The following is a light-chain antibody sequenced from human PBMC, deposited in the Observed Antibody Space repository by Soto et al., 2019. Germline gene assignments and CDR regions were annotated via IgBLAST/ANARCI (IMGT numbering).Light chain of an antibody. J-gene: IGKJ5*01. V-gene: IGKV3-15*01. CDR1: QSVSSN. CDR2: GAS. CDR3: QQYIDWSIT. Sequence: EIVMTQSPAALSVSPGERATLSCRASQSVSSNLAWYQQKPGQTPRLLIYGASTRPTGIPARFSGSGSGTEFTLTISSLPSDDFAGYYCQQYIDWSITFGQGTRLE.